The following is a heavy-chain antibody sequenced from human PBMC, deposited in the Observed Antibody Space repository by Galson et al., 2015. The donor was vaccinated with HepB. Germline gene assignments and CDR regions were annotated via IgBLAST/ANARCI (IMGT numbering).Heavy chain of an antibody. CDR2: INAGTGKT. J-gene: IGHJ4*02. CDR1: GSTFTSYV. V-gene: IGHV1-3*01. CDR3: ATARRGDYSSSWLHYFDN. Sequence: SVKVSCKASGSTFTSYVIHWLRQAPGQSLEWMGYINAGTGKTKYSEKIQDRVTITRDTSAITGYMQLSSLRSEDTAVYYCATARRGDYSSSWLHYFDNWGQGTLVTVSS. D-gene: IGHD2-2*01.